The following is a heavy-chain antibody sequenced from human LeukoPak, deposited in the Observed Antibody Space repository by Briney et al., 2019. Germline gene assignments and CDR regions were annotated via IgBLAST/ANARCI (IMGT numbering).Heavy chain of an antibody. CDR3: ARGHGGHMDV. CDR2: ISSSSSTI. CDR1: GFTFSSYS. D-gene: IGHD4-23*01. V-gene: IGHV3-48*04. J-gene: IGHJ6*03. Sequence: GGSLRLSCAASGFTFSSYSMNWVRQAPGKGLGWVSYISSSSSTIYYADSVKGRFTISRDNAKNSLYLQMNSLRAEDTAVYYCARGHGGHMDVWGKGTTVTVSS.